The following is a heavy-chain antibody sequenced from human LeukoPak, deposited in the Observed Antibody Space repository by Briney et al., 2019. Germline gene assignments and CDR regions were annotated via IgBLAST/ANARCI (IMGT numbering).Heavy chain of an antibody. CDR2: IYYSGST. CDR3: VSGFIPGYFDY. J-gene: IGHJ4*02. D-gene: IGHD2-21*01. V-gene: IGHV4-59*11. CDR1: GGSISSHY. Sequence: PSETLSLTCTVSGGSISSHYWSWIRQPPGKGLEWIGYIYYSGSTNYNPSLKSRVTISVDTSKNQFSLKLSSVTAADTAVYYCVSGFIPGYFDYWGQGTLVTVSS.